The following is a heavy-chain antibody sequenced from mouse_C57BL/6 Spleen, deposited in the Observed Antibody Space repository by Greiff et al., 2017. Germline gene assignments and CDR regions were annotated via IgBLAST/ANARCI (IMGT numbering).Heavy chain of an antibody. J-gene: IGHJ2*01. D-gene: IGHD2-3*01. CDR3: ARNDDGGFDY. V-gene: IGHV2-2*01. CDR2: IWSGGST. CDR1: GFSLTSFG. Sequence: VQLQQSGPGLVQPSQSLSITCTVSGFSLTSFGVHWVRQSPGKGLEWLGVIWSGGSTDYNAAFISRLSISKDNSKSQVFFKMNSLQADDTAIYYCARNDDGGFDYWGQGTTLTDSS.